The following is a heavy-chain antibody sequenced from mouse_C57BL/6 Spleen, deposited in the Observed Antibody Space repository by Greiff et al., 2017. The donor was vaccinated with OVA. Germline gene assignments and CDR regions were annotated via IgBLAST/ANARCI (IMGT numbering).Heavy chain of an antibody. Sequence: VKLQQSGPELVKPGASVKISCKASGYAFSSSWMNWVKQRPGKGLEWIGRIYPGDGDTNYNGKFKGKATLTADKSSSTAYMQLSSLTSEDSAVYFCARGGSNYAFAYWGQGTLVTVSA. V-gene: IGHV1-82*01. CDR3: ARGGSNYAFAY. D-gene: IGHD2-5*01. CDR1: GYAFSSSW. CDR2: IYPGDGDT. J-gene: IGHJ3*01.